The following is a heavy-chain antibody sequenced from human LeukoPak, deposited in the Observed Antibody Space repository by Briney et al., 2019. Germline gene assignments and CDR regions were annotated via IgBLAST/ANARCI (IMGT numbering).Heavy chain of an antibody. CDR2: IYYSGST. CDR1: GGSISSGGYY. V-gene: IGHV4-31*03. Sequence: PSETLSLTCTVSGGSISSGGYYWSWIRQHPGKGLEWIGYIYYSGSTYYNPSLKSRVTISVDTSKNQFSLKLSSVTAADTAVYYCAGGRLRFIPFDHWGQGTLVTVSS. J-gene: IGHJ4*02. CDR3: AGGRLRFIPFDH. D-gene: IGHD3-3*01.